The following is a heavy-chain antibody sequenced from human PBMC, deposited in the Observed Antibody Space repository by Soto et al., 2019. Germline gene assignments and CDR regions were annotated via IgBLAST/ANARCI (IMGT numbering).Heavy chain of an antibody. D-gene: IGHD6-13*01. CDR2: MSSSSGAI. V-gene: IGHV3-48*01. J-gene: IGHJ6*03. CDR3: ARDPSVGSTFYYYMDV. Sequence: MSSSSGAIDYADSVKGRFTVSRDNAKNLLYLQMNSLRAEDTVLYYCARDPSVGSTFYYYMDVWSEGTPVTVSS.